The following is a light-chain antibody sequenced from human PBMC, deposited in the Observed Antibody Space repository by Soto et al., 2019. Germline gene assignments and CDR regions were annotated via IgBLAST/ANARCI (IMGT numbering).Light chain of an antibody. V-gene: IGKV3-11*01. CDR3: QQRYNWPPLT. CDR1: QTVGSF. CDR2: NTS. J-gene: IGKJ4*01. Sequence: EIALTQSPATLSLSPGERATLSCRASQTVGSFLAWYQHKPGQAPRLLIYNTSKRANGIPARFSGSGSGTDFTLTISSLEPEDFAVYYCQQRYNWPPLTFGGGNTVAMK.